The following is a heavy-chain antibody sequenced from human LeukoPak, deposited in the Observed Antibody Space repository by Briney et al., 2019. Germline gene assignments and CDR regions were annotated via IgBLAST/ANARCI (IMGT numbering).Heavy chain of an antibody. CDR1: GFTVSSNY. Sequence: PGGSLRLSCAASGFTVSSNYMRWVRQAPGKVLEWVSVIYSGGSTYYADSVKGRFTIPRDNPKNTLYLQMDSLRAEDTDVYYCARDYTPNCTNGVCYRDYYYYYMDVWGKGTTVTVSS. V-gene: IGHV3-53*01. CDR3: ARDYTPNCTNGVCYRDYYYYYMDV. D-gene: IGHD2-8*01. J-gene: IGHJ6*03. CDR2: IYSGGST.